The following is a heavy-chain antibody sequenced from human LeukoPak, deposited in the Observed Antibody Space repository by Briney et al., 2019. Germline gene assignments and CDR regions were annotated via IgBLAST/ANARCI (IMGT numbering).Heavy chain of an antibody. CDR1: GVSISSTSYC. J-gene: IGHJ5*02. CDR2: IYYSGIT. V-gene: IGHV4-39*01. CDR3: AQSLGASTWFGNWFDP. D-gene: IGHD3-10*01. Sequence: SETLSLTCAVTGVSISSTSYCWGWIRQPPGKGLEWIGSIYYSGITYYNPSLKSQLTISVDTPKNQFSLKLSSVTAADTAVYYCAQSLGASTWFGNWFDPWGQGTLVTVSS.